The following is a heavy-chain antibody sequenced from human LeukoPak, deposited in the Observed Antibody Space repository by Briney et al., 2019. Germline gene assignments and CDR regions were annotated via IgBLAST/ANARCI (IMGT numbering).Heavy chain of an antibody. V-gene: IGHV1-8*01. D-gene: IGHD3-22*01. CDR3: ARAPYYYDSSGYYNYYFDY. J-gene: IGHJ4*02. CDR1: GYTFTSYD. CDR2: MNPNSGNT. Sequence: ASVKVSCKASGYTFTSYDINWVRQATGQGLEWMGWMNPNSGNTGYAQKFQGRVTMTRNTSISTAYMELSSLRSEDTAVYYCARAPYYYDSSGYYNYYFDYWGQGTLVTVSS.